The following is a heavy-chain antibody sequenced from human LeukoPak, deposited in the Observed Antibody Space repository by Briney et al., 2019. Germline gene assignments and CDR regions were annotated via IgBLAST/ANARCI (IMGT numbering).Heavy chain of an antibody. CDR2: INPNSGGT. CDR3: ARDKVAGTGLDY. J-gene: IGHJ4*02. CDR1: GYTFTGYY. Sequence: GASVEVSCKASGYTFTGYYMHWVRQAPGQGLEWMGWINPNSGGTNYAQKFQGRVTMTRDTSISTAYMELSRLRSDDTAVYYCARDKVAGTGLDYWGQGTLVTVSS. D-gene: IGHD6-19*01. V-gene: IGHV1-2*02.